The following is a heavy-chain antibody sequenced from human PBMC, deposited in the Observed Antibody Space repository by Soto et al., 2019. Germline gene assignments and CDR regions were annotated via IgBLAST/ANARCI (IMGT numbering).Heavy chain of an antibody. D-gene: IGHD3-9*01. Sequence: QVQLQESGPGLVEPSQTLALTCNVSGGSISSRRFYWSWIRQHPGKGLEWIGHISDSGSSYYNPSLESRVTISVDTSKNQFSLKLSAVTAADTAVYFCARTTFYDVFTAYYSLFDYWGQGTMVTVSS. V-gene: IGHV4-31*03. CDR2: ISDSGSS. J-gene: IGHJ4*02. CDR3: ARTTFYDVFTAYYSLFDY. CDR1: GGSISSRRFY.